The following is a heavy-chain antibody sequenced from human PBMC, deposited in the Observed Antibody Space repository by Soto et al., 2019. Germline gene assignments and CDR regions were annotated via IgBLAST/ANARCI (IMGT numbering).Heavy chain of an antibody. J-gene: IGHJ4*02. V-gene: IGHV3-30*03. Sequence: GGSMRHSCAAAGVNCSSYGMHWVRKDSGKGLEWVAVISYDGSNKYYADSVKGRFTISRDNSKNTLYLQMNSLRAEDTAVYYCARWDYYDSSALDYWGQGTLVSVSS. D-gene: IGHD3-22*01. CDR3: ARWDYYDSSALDY. CDR2: ISYDGSNK. CDR1: GVNCSSYG.